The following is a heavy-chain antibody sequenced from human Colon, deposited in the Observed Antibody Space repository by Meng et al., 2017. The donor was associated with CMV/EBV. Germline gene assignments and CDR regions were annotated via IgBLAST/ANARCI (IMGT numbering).Heavy chain of an antibody. D-gene: IGHD2-2*01. CDR1: GESFRGYY. CDR2: SYYTGST. V-gene: IGHV4-34*01. CDR3: ARATKSSCWEVLDY. J-gene: IGHJ4*01. Sequence: QGRFQQWGAGLFKPSETLSRTCAVYGESFRGYYWTWIRQPPGRGLEWIGESYYTGSTNYSPSLKSRVTISLDTSKNQFSLKLNSVTAADTAVYYCARATKSSCWEVLDYWGHGTLVTVSS.